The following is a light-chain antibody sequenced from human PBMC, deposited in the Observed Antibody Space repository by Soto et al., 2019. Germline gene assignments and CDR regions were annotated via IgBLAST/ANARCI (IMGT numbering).Light chain of an antibody. CDR1: QNIRSNY. V-gene: IGKV3-20*01. CDR3: QQYHSPPLT. J-gene: IGKJ1*01. CDR2: GAI. Sequence: DIVLRQSPGTLSLSPGQRATLSCRASQNIRSNYIAWFQQKPGQPPRLLIYGAINRATGIPARFSGSGSGTEFSLTISSLDPEDFVVYYCQQYHSPPLTFGPGTKVEIK.